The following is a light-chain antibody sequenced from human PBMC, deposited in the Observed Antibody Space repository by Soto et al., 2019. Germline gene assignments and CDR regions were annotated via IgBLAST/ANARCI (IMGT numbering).Light chain of an antibody. CDR1: QNVDSNY. Sequence: EIVLTQSPGTLPLSPGERGTLSCRASQNVDSNYLAWYQQKSGQPPRLLIYAASTMAAGIPDRFSGSGSGTDFTPTIKALQPDALAESYDQHYDGSSSNVGQRTRLDTK. CDR2: AAS. CDR3: QHYDGSSSN. V-gene: IGKV3-20*01. J-gene: IGKJ2*01.